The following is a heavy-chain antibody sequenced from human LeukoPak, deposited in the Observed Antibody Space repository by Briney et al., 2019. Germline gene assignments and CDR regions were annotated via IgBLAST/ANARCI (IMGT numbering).Heavy chain of an antibody. Sequence: SETLSLTCAVYGGSFSGYYWSWIRQPPGEGLEWIGEINHSGSTNYNPSLKSRVTISVDTSKNQFSLKLSSVTAADTAVYYCARGHYSGSYYDYWGQGTLVTVSS. CDR2: INHSGST. CDR1: GGSFSGYY. V-gene: IGHV4-34*01. D-gene: IGHD1-26*01. CDR3: ARGHYSGSYYDY. J-gene: IGHJ4*02.